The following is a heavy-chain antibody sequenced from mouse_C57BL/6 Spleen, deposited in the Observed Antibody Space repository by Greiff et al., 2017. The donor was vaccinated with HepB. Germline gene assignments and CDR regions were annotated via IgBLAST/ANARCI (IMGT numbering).Heavy chain of an antibody. CDR3: AIFYDLYAMDY. J-gene: IGHJ4*01. Sequence: QVQLQQPGAELVKPGASVKLSCKASGYTFTSYWMHWVKQRPGQGLEWIGMIHPNSGSTNYNEKFKSKATLTVDKSSSTAYMQLSSLTSEDSAVYYCAIFYDLYAMDYWGQGTSVTVSS. CDR2: IHPNSGST. CDR1: GYTFTSYW. D-gene: IGHD2-4*01. V-gene: IGHV1-64*01.